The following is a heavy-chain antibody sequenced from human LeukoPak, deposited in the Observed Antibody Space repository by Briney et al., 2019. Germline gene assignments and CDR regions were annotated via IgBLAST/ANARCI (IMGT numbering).Heavy chain of an antibody. Sequence: SETLSLTCTVSGGSISSYYWSWIRQPPGKGLEWIGYIYHSGSTYYNPSLKSRVTISVDRSKNQFSLKLSSVTAADTALYYCARPPAGVERHKDASDIWGQGTMVTVSS. CDR3: ARPPAGVERHKDASDI. J-gene: IGHJ3*02. CDR2: IYHSGST. V-gene: IGHV4-59*12. CDR1: GGSISSYY. D-gene: IGHD1-1*01.